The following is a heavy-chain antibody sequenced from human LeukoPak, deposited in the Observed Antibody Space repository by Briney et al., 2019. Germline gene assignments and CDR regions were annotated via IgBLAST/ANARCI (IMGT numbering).Heavy chain of an antibody. V-gene: IGHV3-53*01. J-gene: IGHJ4*02. Sequence: GGSLRLSCAASGFTVNSHYMSWVRQAPGKGLEWVSIIYDGGTTSYEDSVKGRFNISRDNSNNILYLQMSSLRAEDTAVYYCATVAGGTYHFDLWGQGALVTVSS. CDR3: ATVAGGTYHFDL. CDR1: GFTVNSHY. CDR2: IYDGGTT. D-gene: IGHD1-26*01.